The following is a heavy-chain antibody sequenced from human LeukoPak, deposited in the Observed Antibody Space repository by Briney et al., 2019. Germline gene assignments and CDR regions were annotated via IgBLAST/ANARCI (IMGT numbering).Heavy chain of an antibody. CDR3: ARGYSSFDY. D-gene: IGHD6-13*01. V-gene: IGHV4-59*01. Sequence: PSETLSLTCTVSGGSISSYYWSWIRQPPGKRLEWIGYIYYSGSTNYNPSLKSRVTISVGTSKNQFSLKLSSVTAADAAVYYCARGYSSFDYWGQGTLVTVSS. CDR1: GGSISSYY. J-gene: IGHJ4*02. CDR2: IYYSGST.